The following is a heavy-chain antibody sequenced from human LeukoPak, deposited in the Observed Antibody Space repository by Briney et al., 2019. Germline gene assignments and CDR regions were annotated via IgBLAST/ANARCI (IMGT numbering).Heavy chain of an antibody. Sequence: GGSLRLSCAASGFTFSSYSMNWVRQAPGKGLEWVSSISSTSIYIYYADSVKGRFTISRDNAKNSLYLQMNSLRAEDTAVYYCARQQLEPHYYYYMDVWGKGTTVTVSS. D-gene: IGHD6-13*01. CDR1: GFTFSSYS. J-gene: IGHJ6*03. CDR2: ISSTSIYI. V-gene: IGHV3-21*01. CDR3: ARQQLEPHYYYYMDV.